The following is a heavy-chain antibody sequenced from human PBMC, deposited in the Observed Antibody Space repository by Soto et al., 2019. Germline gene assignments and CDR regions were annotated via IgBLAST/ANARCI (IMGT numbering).Heavy chain of an antibody. Sequence: EVQLLESGGGLVQPGGSLRLSCAASGFTFSSYAMSWVRQAPGKGLEWVSAISGSGGSTYYADSVKGRFTISRDNSKNPLYLQMNGLRTEDTAVYYCAKQSIVRDYDILTGYYNAVDYWGQGTLVTVSS. D-gene: IGHD3-9*01. V-gene: IGHV3-23*01. CDR3: AKQSIVRDYDILTGYYNAVDY. CDR1: GFTFSSYA. J-gene: IGHJ4*02. CDR2: ISGSGGST.